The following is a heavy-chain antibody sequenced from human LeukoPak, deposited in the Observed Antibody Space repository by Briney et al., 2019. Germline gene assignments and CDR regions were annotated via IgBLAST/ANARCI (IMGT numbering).Heavy chain of an antibody. J-gene: IGHJ4*02. D-gene: IGHD5-18*01. CDR3: ARVPEGSGSYGSD. Sequence: GSLRLSCEASGFTVSRNHMSWVRPAPGKGLEWVSVFYSGGSTYYADSVKGRFTVSRDNSKNTLYLQMNSLRAEDTAVYYCARVPEGSGSYGSDWGQGTLVTVSS. CDR1: GFTVSRNH. CDR2: FYSGGST. V-gene: IGHV3-53*01.